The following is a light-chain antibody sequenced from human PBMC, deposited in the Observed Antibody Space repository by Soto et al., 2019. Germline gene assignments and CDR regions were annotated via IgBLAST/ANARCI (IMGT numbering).Light chain of an antibody. V-gene: IGKV1-9*01. Sequence: DIQLTQSPSFLSASVRDRVTITCRASRDISSNLAWYQQKPGKAPKLLIYAASTLQSGVPSRFSGSGSGTEFTLTISSLQPEDSATYYCQQLNSYPLTFGGGTKV. CDR2: AAS. J-gene: IGKJ4*01. CDR3: QQLNSYPLT. CDR1: RDISSN.